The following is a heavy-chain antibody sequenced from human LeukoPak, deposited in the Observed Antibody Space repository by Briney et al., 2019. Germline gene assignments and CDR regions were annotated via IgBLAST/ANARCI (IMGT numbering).Heavy chain of an antibody. CDR2: IIPIFGTA. V-gene: IGHV1-69*13. Sequence: ASVKVSCKASGYTFTSYGISWVRQAPGQGLEWMGGIIPIFGTANYAQKFQGRVTITADESTSTAYMELSSLRSEDTAVYYCARESGGGNHWFDPWGQGTLVTVSS. CDR1: GYTFTSYG. J-gene: IGHJ5*02. D-gene: IGHD4-23*01. CDR3: ARESGGGNHWFDP.